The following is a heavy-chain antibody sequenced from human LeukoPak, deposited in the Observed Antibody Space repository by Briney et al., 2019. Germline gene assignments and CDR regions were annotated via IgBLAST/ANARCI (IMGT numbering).Heavy chain of an antibody. Sequence: VASVKVSCKASGYTFTGYYMHWARQAPGQGLEWMGWINPNSGGTNYAQKFQGRVTMTRDTSISTAYMELSRLRSDDTAVYYCARSLNWNDCDYWGQGTLVTVSS. D-gene: IGHD1-1*01. CDR1: GYTFTGYY. V-gene: IGHV1-2*02. CDR2: INPNSGGT. CDR3: ARSLNWNDCDY. J-gene: IGHJ4*02.